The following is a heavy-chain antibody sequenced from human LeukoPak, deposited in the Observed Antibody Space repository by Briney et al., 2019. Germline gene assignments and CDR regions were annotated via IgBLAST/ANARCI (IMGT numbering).Heavy chain of an antibody. CDR3: ARDLEAANTYYFDY. CDR1: GFTFSSYA. Sequence: GGSLRLSCAASGFTFSSYAMHWVRQAPGKGLEWVAVISYDGSNKYYADSVKGRFTISRDNSKNTLYLQMNSLRAEDTAVYYCARDLEAANTYYFDYWGQGTMVTVSS. J-gene: IGHJ4*02. V-gene: IGHV3-30-3*01. D-gene: IGHD6-13*01. CDR2: ISYDGSNK.